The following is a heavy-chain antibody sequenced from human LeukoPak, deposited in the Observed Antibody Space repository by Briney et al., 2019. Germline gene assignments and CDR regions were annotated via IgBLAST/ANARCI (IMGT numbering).Heavy chain of an antibody. CDR3: ARDRSPYDIFGN. CDR1: GYTFTSYG. CDR2: ISAYNGNT. V-gene: IGHV1-18*01. J-gene: IGHJ4*02. D-gene: IGHD3-9*01. Sequence: ASVKVSCKASGYTFTSYGISWVRQAPGQGLEWMGWISAYNGNTNYAQKLRGRVTMTTDTSTSTAYMELRSLRSDDTAVYYCARDRSPYDIFGNWGQGTLVTVSS.